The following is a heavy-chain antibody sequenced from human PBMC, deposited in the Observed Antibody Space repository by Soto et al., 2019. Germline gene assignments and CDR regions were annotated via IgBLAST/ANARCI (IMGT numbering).Heavy chain of an antibody. J-gene: IGHJ6*02. CDR2: ISGSSSDT. Sequence: GSPRLSCAASGFSFSHNYMNWIRQVPGKGLEWLSYISGSSSDTNYAASVRGRFTTSRDNAKNSLYLQMNSLRVEDTGVYYCVKEARLADVWGQGTTVTVSS. D-gene: IGHD6-25*01. CDR1: GFSFSHNY. V-gene: IGHV3-11*06. CDR3: VKEARLADV.